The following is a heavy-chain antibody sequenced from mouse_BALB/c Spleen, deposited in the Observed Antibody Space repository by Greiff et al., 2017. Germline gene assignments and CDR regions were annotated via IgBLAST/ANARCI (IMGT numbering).Heavy chain of an antibody. CDR2: IWAGGST. D-gene: IGHD2-3*01. V-gene: IGHV2-9*02. CDR1: GFSLTSYG. CDR3: ARDGWLLRGYFDD. J-gene: IGHJ2*01. Sequence: VKLMESGPGLVAPSQSLSITCTVSGFSLTSYGVHWVRQPPGKGLEWLGVIWAGGSTNYNSALMSRLSISKDNSKSQVFLKMNSLQTDDTAMYYCARDGWLLRGYFDDWGQGTTLTVSS.